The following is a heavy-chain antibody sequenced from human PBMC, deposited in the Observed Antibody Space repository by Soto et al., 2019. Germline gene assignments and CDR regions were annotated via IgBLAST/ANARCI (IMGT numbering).Heavy chain of an antibody. J-gene: IGHJ6*02. CDR2: IIPIFGTA. V-gene: IGHV1-69*01. Sequence: QVQLVQSGAEVKKPGSSVKVSCKASGGTFSSYAISWVRQAPGQGLEWMGGIIPIFGTANYAQKFQGRVTITADESTSTAYMELSSLRAEDTAVYYCARSSYGSTVDYYYGMDVWGQGTTVTVSS. CDR3: ARSSYGSTVDYYYGMDV. D-gene: IGHD5-18*01. CDR1: GGTFSSYA.